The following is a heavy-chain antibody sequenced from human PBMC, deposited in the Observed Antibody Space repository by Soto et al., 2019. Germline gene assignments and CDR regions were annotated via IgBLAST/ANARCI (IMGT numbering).Heavy chain of an antibody. V-gene: IGHV1-69*02. CDR2: IIPILGIA. CDR1: GGTFSSYT. CDR3: ARVPYDGITGTTTGPFGY. D-gene: IGHD1-7*01. Sequence: SVKVSCKASGGTFSSYTISLVRQAPGQGLEWMGRIIPILGIANYAQKFQGRVTITADKSTSTAYMELSSLRSEDTAVYYCARVPYDGITGTTTGPFGYWGQGTLVTVSS. J-gene: IGHJ4*02.